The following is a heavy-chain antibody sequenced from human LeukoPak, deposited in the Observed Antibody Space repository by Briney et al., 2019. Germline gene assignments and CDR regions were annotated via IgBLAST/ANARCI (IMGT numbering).Heavy chain of an antibody. Sequence: GASVKVSCKASGYTFTGYYMHWGRQAPGQGLEWMRWINPNSGGTNYAQKFQGRVTMTRDTSISTAYMELSRLRSDDTAVYYCARSPRIVVVVAATKSWFDPWGQGTLVTVSS. V-gene: IGHV1-2*02. J-gene: IGHJ5*02. D-gene: IGHD2-15*01. CDR1: GYTFTGYY. CDR3: ARSPRIVVVVAATKSWFDP. CDR2: INPNSGGT.